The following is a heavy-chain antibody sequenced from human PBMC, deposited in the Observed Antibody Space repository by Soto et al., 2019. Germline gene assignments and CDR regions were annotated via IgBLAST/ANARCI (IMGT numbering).Heavy chain of an antibody. CDR3: ARGSDFWSGYYTDAHYYYYYGMYF. CDR1: GGTFSSYA. J-gene: IGHJ6*02. V-gene: IGHV1-69*13. CDR2: IIPIFGTE. D-gene: IGHD3-3*01. Sequence: ASVKVSCKASGGTFSSYAISWVRQAPGQGHEWMGGIIPIFGTENYAQKFQGRVTITADESTSTAYMELSSLRSEDTAVYYCARGSDFWSGYYTDAHYYYYYGMYFWGQGTTVTVSS.